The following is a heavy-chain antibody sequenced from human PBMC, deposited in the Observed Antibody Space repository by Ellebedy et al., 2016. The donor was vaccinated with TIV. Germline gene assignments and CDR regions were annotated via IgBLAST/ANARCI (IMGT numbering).Heavy chain of an antibody. Sequence: MPSETLSLTCTVSGGSISSSSYYWSWIRQPPGKGLEWIGSIYYSGSTYYNPSLKSRVTISVDTSKNQFSLKLSSVTAADTAVYYCATGGSSGHIGYFDLWGRGTLVTVSS. CDR1: GGSISSSSYY. D-gene: IGHD6-19*01. V-gene: IGHV4-39*01. J-gene: IGHJ2*01. CDR2: IYYSGST. CDR3: ATGGSSGHIGYFDL.